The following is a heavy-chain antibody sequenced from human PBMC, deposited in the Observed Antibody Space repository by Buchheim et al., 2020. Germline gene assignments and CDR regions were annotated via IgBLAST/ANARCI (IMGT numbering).Heavy chain of an antibody. CDR3: AGGRIVDIVATIPGED. D-gene: IGHD5-12*01. CDR1: GYTFTSYY. CDR2: INPSGGST. V-gene: IGHV1-46*01. J-gene: IGHJ4*02. Sequence: QVQLVQSGAEVKKPGASVKASCKASGYTFTSYYMHWVRQAPGQGLEWMGIINPSGGSTSYAQKFQGRVTMTRDTSTSTVYMELSSLRSEDTAVYYCAGGRIVDIVATIPGEDWGQGTL.